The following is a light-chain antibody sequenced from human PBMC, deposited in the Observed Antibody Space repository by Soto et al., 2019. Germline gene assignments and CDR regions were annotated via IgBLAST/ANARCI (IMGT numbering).Light chain of an antibody. CDR3: ASLTTTNFV. CDR1: SSDVGAYNL. J-gene: IGLJ1*01. V-gene: IGLV2-14*01. Sequence: QSVLAQPASVSGSPGQSITISCTGTSSDVGAYNLVSWYQHHPDKAPKLMISEVSNRPSGVSDRFSGSKSGNTASLTISGLQAEDEADYYCASLTTTNFVFGTGTKVNVL. CDR2: EVS.